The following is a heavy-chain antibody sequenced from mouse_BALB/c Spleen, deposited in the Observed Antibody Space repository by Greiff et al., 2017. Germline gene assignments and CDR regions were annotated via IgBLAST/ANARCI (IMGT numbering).Heavy chain of an antibody. CDR2: IDPANGNT. CDR3: ARTTVVATPDWYFDV. D-gene: IGHD1-1*01. Sequence: EVQLQQSGAELVKPGASVKLSCTASGFNIKDTYMHWVKQRPEQGLEWIGRIDPANGNTKYDPKFQGKATITADTSSNTAYLQLSSLTSEDTAVYYCARTTVVATPDWYFDVWGAGTTVTVSS. CDR1: GFNIKDTY. J-gene: IGHJ1*01. V-gene: IGHV14-3*02.